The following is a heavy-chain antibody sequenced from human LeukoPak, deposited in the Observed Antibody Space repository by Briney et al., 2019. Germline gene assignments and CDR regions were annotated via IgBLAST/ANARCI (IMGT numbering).Heavy chain of an antibody. Sequence: SETLSLTCTVSGGSISSYYWSWIRQPPGKGLEWIGCIYYSGSTNYNPSLKSRVTISVDTSKNQFSLKLSSVTAADTAVYYCARARGRGELLSYFDYWGQGTLVTVSS. J-gene: IGHJ4*02. CDR2: IYYSGST. CDR1: GGSISSYY. V-gene: IGHV4-59*01. D-gene: IGHD1-26*01. CDR3: ARARGRGELLSYFDY.